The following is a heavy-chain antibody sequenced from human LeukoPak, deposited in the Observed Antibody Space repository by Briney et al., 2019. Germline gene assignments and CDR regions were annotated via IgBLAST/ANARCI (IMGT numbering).Heavy chain of an antibody. Sequence: SVKVSCKASGGTFSSYAISWVRQAPGQGLEWMGRIIPIFGIANYAQKFQGRVTITADKSTSTAYMELSSLRSEDTAVYYCARGYCSSTSCYYWFDPWGQGNLVTVSS. CDR2: IIPIFGIA. D-gene: IGHD2-2*01. J-gene: IGHJ5*02. V-gene: IGHV1-69*04. CDR3: ARGYCSSTSCYYWFDP. CDR1: GGTFSSYA.